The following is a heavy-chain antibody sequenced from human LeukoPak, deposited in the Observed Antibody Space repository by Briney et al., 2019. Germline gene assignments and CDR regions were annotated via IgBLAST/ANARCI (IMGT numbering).Heavy chain of an antibody. D-gene: IGHD3-22*01. Sequence: NPSETLSLTCTVSGVSISSGDYDWRWIRQPPGKGLEWIAYMYYSGSTYYNPSLKSRVTMSADTSKNQLSLKLSAVTAADTAVYYCARPYYYDRRIDPWGQGILVTVSS. CDR2: MYYSGST. CDR3: ARPYYYDRRIDP. J-gene: IGHJ5*02. V-gene: IGHV4-30-4*01. CDR1: GVSISSGDYD.